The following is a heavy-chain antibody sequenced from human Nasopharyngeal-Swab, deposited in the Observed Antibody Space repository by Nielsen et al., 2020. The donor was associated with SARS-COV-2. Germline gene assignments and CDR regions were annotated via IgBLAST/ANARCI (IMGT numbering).Heavy chain of an antibody. Sequence: GESLKISCSASGFTFSIYAMHWVRQAPGMGLEWVALISYDGSNKYYADSVKGRFTISRDNSKNTLYLQMNSLRAEDTAVYYCPMSYSGSYLLPYRFDYWGQGTLVTVSS. J-gene: IGHJ4*02. CDR1: GFTFSIYA. V-gene: IGHV3-30-3*01. CDR2: ISYDGSNK. D-gene: IGHD1-26*01. CDR3: PMSYSGSYLLPYRFDY.